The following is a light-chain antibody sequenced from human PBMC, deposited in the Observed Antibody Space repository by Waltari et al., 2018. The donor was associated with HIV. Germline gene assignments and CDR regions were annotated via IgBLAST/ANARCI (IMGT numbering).Light chain of an antibody. J-gene: IGKJ1*01. CDR1: QDISSY. Sequence: AIRMTQSPSSFSASTGDRVTITCRASQDISSYLAWYQQKPGKAPKLLINAASTLQTGFPSRFKGSGSGTDFTLTISCLQSEDFATYYCRQYYNYPRTFGQGTRVEIK. V-gene: IGKV1-8*01. CDR2: AAS. CDR3: RQYYNYPRT.